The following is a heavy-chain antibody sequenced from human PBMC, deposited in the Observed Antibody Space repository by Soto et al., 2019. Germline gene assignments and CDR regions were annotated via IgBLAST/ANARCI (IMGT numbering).Heavy chain of an antibody. CDR3: ARGVGPRALRARTRNYFDY. CDR1: GGSFSGYY. V-gene: IGHV4-34*01. Sequence: SETLSLTCAVYGGSFSGYYWSWIRQPPGKGLEWIGEINHSGSTNYNPSLKSRVTISVDTSKNQFSLKLSSVTAADTAVYYCARGVGPRALRARTRNYFDYWGQGTLVTVSS. J-gene: IGHJ4*02. CDR2: INHSGST. D-gene: IGHD3-10*01.